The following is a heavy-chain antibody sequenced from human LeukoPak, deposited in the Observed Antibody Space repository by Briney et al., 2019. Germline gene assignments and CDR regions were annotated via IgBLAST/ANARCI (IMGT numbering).Heavy chain of an antibody. J-gene: IGHJ1*01. V-gene: IGHV3-30*03. CDR1: GFTFSSYG. D-gene: IGHD3-3*01. CDR2: ISYDGSNK. CDR3: ATLGGGSLRFLEWLLQNAEYFQH. Sequence: PGRSLRLSCAASGFTFSSYGMHWVRQAPGKGLEWVAVISYDGSNKYYADSVKGRFTISRDNSKNTLYLQMNSLRAEDTAVYHCATLGGGSLRFLEWLLQNAEYFQHWGQGTLVTVSS.